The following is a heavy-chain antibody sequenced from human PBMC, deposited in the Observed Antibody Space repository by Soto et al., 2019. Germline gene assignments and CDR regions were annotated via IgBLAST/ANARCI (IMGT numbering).Heavy chain of an antibody. V-gene: IGHV1-8*01. CDR1: GYTFTSDD. CDR3: ARSGGSGYCTNGVCEGVAWFDP. J-gene: IGHJ5*02. Sequence: GASVRVSCNASGYTFTSDDINWLLESTGQGLELMGWMNPNSGNTGYAQKFQGRVTMTRNTSISTAYMELSSLRSEDTAVYYCARSGGSGYCTNGVCEGVAWFDPWGQGTLVTVSS. D-gene: IGHD2-8*01. CDR2: MNPNSGNT.